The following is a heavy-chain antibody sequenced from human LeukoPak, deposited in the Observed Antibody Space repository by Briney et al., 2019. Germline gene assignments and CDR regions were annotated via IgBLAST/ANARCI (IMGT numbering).Heavy chain of an antibody. D-gene: IGHD6-13*01. V-gene: IGHV3-48*03. Sequence: PGGSLRLSCAASGFTLSSYEMNWVRQAPGKGLEWVSYISSSGSTIYYADSVKGRFTISRDNAKNSLYLQMNSLRAEDTAVYYCARELYSSSWYEGADYWGQGTLVTVSS. J-gene: IGHJ4*02. CDR2: ISSSGSTI. CDR3: ARELYSSSWYEGADY. CDR1: GFTLSSYE.